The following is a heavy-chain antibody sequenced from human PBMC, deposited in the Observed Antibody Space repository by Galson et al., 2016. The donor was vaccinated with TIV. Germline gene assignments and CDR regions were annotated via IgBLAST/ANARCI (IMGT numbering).Heavy chain of an antibody. V-gene: IGHV2-70*11. CDR3: ALTYFSESSGYCFDQ. CDR1: GFSLTTSGVC. D-gene: IGHD3-22*01. CDR2: IDWDDDK. J-gene: IGHJ4*01. Sequence: PALVKPTQTLTLTCSFSGFSLTTSGVCVSWIRQPPGKALEWLARIDWDDDKNYSPFLKSRLTVSKDTSKNQVVLTLIDMDPVDTSTYFCALTYFSESSGYCFDQWGRGTLVIVSA.